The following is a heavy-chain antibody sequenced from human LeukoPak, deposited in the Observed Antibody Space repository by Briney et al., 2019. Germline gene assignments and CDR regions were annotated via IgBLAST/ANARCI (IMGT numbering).Heavy chain of an antibody. CDR1: GFTFNTHG. CDR2: ISPDGNKK. CDR3: AKVRSSGWHEPYHYYGMDV. D-gene: IGHD6-19*01. Sequence: PGKSLRLSCTASGFTFNTHGMHWVRQAPGKGLEWVTLISPDGNKKYYADSVKGRFTISRDNSKNTVYLQMNSLKTEDTAIYYCAKVRSSGWHEPYHYYGMDVWGQGTTVIV. V-gene: IGHV3-30*18. J-gene: IGHJ6*02.